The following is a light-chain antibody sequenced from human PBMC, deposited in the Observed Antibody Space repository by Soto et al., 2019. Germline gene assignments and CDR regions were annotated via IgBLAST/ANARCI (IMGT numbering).Light chain of an antibody. V-gene: IGKV1-5*03. CDR1: QSISSW. J-gene: IGKJ5*01. Sequence: DIQMTQSPSTLSASVGDRVTITCRASQSISSWLAWYQQKPGKAPKLLIYKASSLESGVPSRFSGSGSGTEFTLTISILQPDDFATYYCQQYNSYLITFGQGTRLEIK. CDR2: KAS. CDR3: QQYNSYLIT.